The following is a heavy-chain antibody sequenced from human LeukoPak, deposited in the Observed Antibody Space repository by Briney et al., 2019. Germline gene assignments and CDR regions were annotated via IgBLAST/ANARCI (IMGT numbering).Heavy chain of an antibody. V-gene: IGHV1-46*03. J-gene: IGHJ4*02. Sequence: GASVKVSCKASGYTFTSYYVQWVRQAPRQGLEWVGIINPSDGTTSYAQKLQGRVTMTRDTSTSTVYMELSSLRFEDTAVYYCTRARDSGGSCHSYWGQGTLVTVSS. CDR3: TRARDSGGSCHSY. CDR1: GYTFTSYY. D-gene: IGHD2-15*01. CDR2: INPSDGTT.